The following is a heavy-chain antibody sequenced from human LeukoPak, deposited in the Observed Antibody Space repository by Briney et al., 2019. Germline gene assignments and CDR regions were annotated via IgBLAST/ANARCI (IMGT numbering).Heavy chain of an antibody. CDR1: GGSISSYY. V-gene: IGHV4-59*08. CDR3: ASYYDILTGFDC. CDR2: IYYSGST. Sequence: SETLSLTCTVSGGSISSYYWSWIRQPPGKGLEWIGYIYYSGSTNYNPSLKSRVTISVDTSKNQFSLKLSSVTAADTAVYYCASYYDILTGFDCWGQGTLVTVSS. J-gene: IGHJ4*02. D-gene: IGHD3-9*01.